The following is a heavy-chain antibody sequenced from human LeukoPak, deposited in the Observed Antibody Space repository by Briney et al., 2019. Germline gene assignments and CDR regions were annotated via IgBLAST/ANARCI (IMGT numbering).Heavy chain of an antibody. CDR2: LSPEGSDK. V-gene: IGHV3-7*03. Sequence: GGSLRLSCAASGFSFRTYWMTWVRQAPGKGLEWVANLSPEGSDKFYVDSVKGRFTIFRDNAKSSVYLQMSSLRVEDTAVYYCAKSLWGGFDYWGQGTLVAVSS. CDR3: AKSLWGGFDY. J-gene: IGHJ4*02. D-gene: IGHD3-10*01. CDR1: GFSFRTYW.